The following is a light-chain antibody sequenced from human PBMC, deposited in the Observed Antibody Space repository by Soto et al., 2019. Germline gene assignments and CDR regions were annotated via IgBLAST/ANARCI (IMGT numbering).Light chain of an antibody. J-gene: IGKJ4*01. CDR3: QQYNNWPL. Sequence: LTKLLPLLLVLHGERATPCCKARQSASSISHWYQQTSGQAPRLLIYNASTRATGIPPTFRGSGSGTDFHPTTSSMQSEDLAVYYCQQYNNWPLFGGGTKVDIK. CDR2: NAS. CDR1: QSASSI. V-gene: IGKV3D-15*01.